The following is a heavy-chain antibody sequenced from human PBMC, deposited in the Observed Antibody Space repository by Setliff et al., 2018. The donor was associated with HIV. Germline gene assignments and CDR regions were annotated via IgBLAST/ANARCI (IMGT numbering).Heavy chain of an antibody. CDR2: IHPSGGST. J-gene: IGHJ6*02. D-gene: IGHD3-10*01. CDR1: GYTFTSYY. V-gene: IGHV1-46*01. CDR3: ARARYIVIRGDAGMDV. Sequence: ASVKVSCKASGYTFTSYYIHWVRQAPGQGLEWMGVIHPSGGSTSYAQSFQDRVTMTRDTSISTAYMELSSLSSEDTAVYYCARARYIVIRGDAGMDVWGPGTTVTVSS.